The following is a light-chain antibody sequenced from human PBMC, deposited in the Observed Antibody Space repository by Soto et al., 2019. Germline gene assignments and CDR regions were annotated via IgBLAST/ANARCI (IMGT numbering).Light chain of an antibody. CDR3: SSYTNINTRACV. J-gene: IGLJ1*01. Sequence: QSVLTQPASVSGSPGQSITISCTGTSGDIGSYNRVSWYQQHPGKAPKLIIYEVTDRPSAVSNRFSGSKSGNTASLTITGLQAEDEAEYHCSSYTNINTRACVFGTGTKVTVL. V-gene: IGLV2-14*01. CDR1: SGDIGSYNR. CDR2: EVT.